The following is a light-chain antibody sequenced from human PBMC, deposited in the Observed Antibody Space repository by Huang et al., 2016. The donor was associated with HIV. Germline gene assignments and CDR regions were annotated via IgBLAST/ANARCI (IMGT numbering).Light chain of an antibody. CDR3: QQRTKWPT. J-gene: IGKJ2*01. Sequence: VLTQSPATLSLSPGEKATLFCRASQNITTYLAWYQHKPGRAPRLLVHDVSNRAAGIPARFRGSGSGTDFTLTVSSLEPEDLALYYCQQRTKWPTFGQGTNLEIK. V-gene: IGKV3-11*01. CDR2: DVS. CDR1: QNITTY.